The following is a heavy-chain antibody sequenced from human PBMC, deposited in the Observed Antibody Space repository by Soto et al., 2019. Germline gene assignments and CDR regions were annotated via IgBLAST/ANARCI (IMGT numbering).Heavy chain of an antibody. D-gene: IGHD2-2*02. Sequence: QVQLVQSGAEVKKPGSSVKVSCKASGGTFSSYAISWVRQAPVQGLEWMGGIVPMFGTANYAQKFQGSVTITADESTTTADMELSSLGSEDTAVYYCATTGLVVVVPAAIAGNQFYSYGMDVWGQGTTVTVSS. CDR3: ATTGLVVVVPAAIAGNQFYSYGMDV. CDR2: IVPMFGTA. J-gene: IGHJ6*02. CDR1: GGTFSSYA. V-gene: IGHV1-69*01.